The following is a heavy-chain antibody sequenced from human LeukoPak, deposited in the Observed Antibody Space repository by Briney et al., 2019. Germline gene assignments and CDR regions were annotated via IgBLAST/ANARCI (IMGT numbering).Heavy chain of an antibody. CDR2: IYYSGST. D-gene: IGHD3-10*01. J-gene: IGHJ6*04. Sequence: SETLSLTCTVSGGSISSSIYYWSWIRQPPGKGLEWIGYIYYSGSTNYNPSLKSRVTISVDMSKNQFSLKLTSVTAADTAVYYCARSGGFRGYMDVWGKGTTVTVSS. CDR1: GGSISSSIYY. CDR3: ARSGGFRGYMDV. V-gene: IGHV4-61*01.